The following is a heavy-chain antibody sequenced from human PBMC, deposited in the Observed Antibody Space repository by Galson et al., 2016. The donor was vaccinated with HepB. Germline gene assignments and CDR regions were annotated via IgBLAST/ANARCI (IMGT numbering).Heavy chain of an antibody. D-gene: IGHD5-24*01. J-gene: IGHJ4*02. CDR1: GFTFSRHS. CDR2: MNSDGSSS. CDR3: TRGGGDGSPALGY. Sequence: SPRLSCAASGFTFSRHSMHWIRQAPGKGLVWVSHMNSDGSSSKYADPVKGRFTISRDNVKNTLYLQMNSLRAEDTAVYYCTRGGGDGSPALGYWGQGTLVTVSS. V-gene: IGHV3-74*03.